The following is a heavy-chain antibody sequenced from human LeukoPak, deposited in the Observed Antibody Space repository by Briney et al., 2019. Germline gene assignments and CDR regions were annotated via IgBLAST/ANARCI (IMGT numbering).Heavy chain of an antibody. CDR3: ATAPLYSGYVDYYGMDV. CDR2: FDPEDGET. Sequence: GSVRVSCKVSGYTLTELSMHGVRQAPGKGLEWMGGFDPEDGETIYAQKFQGRVTMTEDTSTDTAYMELSSLRSEDTAVHYCATAPLYSGYVDYYGMDVWGQGTTVTVSS. D-gene: IGHD5-12*01. CDR1: GYTLTELS. V-gene: IGHV1-24*01. J-gene: IGHJ6*02.